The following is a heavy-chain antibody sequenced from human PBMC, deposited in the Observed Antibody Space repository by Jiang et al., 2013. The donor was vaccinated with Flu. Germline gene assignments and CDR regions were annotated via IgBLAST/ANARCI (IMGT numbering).Heavy chain of an antibody. D-gene: IGHD5-18*01. Sequence: KFQGRVTMTEDTSTDTAYMELSSLRSEDTAVYYCATAGYSYGYSNWFDPWGQGTLVTVSS. J-gene: IGHJ5*02. V-gene: IGHV1-24*01. CDR3: ATAGYSYGYSNWFDP.